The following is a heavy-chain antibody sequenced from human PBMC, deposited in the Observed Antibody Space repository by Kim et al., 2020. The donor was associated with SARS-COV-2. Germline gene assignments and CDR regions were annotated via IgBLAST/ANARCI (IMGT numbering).Heavy chain of an antibody. CDR3: AKVVTMIVVDRDAFDI. Sequence: GGSLRLSCAASGFTFSSYAMSWVRQAPGKGLEWVSAISGSGGSTYYADSVKGRFTISRDNSKNTLYLQMNSLRAEDTAVYYCAKVVTMIVVDRDAFDIWGQGTMVTVSS. V-gene: IGHV3-23*01. D-gene: IGHD3-22*01. J-gene: IGHJ3*02. CDR1: GFTFSSYA. CDR2: ISGSGGST.